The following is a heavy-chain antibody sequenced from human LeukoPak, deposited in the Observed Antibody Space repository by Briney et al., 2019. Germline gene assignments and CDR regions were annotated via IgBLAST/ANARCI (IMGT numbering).Heavy chain of an antibody. D-gene: IGHD3-10*01. CDR1: GFTFSSYW. Sequence: QTGGSLRLSCAASGFTFSSYWMSWVRQAPGKGLEWVANIKQDGSEKYYVDSVKGRFTISRDNAKNSLYLQMNILRAEDTAVYYCARDRWYGSGSYDYWGQGTLVTVSS. CDR3: ARDRWYGSGSYDY. CDR2: IKQDGSEK. J-gene: IGHJ4*02. V-gene: IGHV3-7*01.